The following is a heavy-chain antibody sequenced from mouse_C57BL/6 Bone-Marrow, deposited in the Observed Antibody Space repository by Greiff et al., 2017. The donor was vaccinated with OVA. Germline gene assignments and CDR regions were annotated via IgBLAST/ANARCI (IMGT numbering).Heavy chain of an antibody. V-gene: IGHV1-81*01. CDR1: GYTFTSYG. Sequence: LVESGAELARPGASVKLSCKASGYTFTSYGISWVKQRTGQGLEWIGEIYPRSGNTYYNEKFKGKATLTADKSSSTAYMELRSLTSEDSAVYFCARHQSYYAMDYWGQGTSVTVSS. J-gene: IGHJ4*01. CDR2: IYPRSGNT. CDR3: ARHQSYYAMDY.